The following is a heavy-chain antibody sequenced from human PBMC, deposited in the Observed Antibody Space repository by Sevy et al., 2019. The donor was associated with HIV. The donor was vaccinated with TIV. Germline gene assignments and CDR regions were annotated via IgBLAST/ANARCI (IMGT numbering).Heavy chain of an antibody. D-gene: IGHD2-15*01. CDR2: ISYDGSNK. V-gene: IGHV3-30*18. CDR3: AKDPGRGGGRRSPNYFDY. Sequence: GGSLRLSCAASGFTFGSFGMHWVRQTPGKGLEWVAVISYDGSNKYYADSVEGRFTISRDNSKNTLYLQMNSLRAEDTAVYYCAKDPGRGGGRRSPNYFDYRGQGTLVTVSS. CDR1: GFTFGSFG. J-gene: IGHJ4*02.